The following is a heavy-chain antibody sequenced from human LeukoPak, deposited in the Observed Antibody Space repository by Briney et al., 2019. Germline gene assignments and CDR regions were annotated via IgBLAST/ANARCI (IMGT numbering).Heavy chain of an antibody. CDR1: GYTFTDYY. Sequence: ATVKISCKVSGYTFTDYYMHWVQQAPGKGLEWMGLVDPEDGETIYAEKFQGRVTITADTSTDTAYMELSSLRSEDTAVYYCATLPNAGISNLYVWDYWGQGTLVTVSS. CDR2: VDPEDGET. CDR3: ATLPNAGISNLYVWDY. J-gene: IGHJ4*02. D-gene: IGHD4-23*01. V-gene: IGHV1-69-2*01.